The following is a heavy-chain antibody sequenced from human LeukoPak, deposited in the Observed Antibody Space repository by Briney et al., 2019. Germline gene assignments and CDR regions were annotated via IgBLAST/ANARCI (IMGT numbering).Heavy chain of an antibody. CDR2: IYISGST. J-gene: IGHJ4*02. Sequence: GSLRLSCVVSGFTVSTNYMSWIRQPAGKGLEWIGRIYISGSTNYNPSLKSRVTMSVDTSKNQFSLKLSSVTAADTAVYYCARDRGTWNDDGFDYWGQGTLVTVSS. CDR3: ARDRGTWNDDGFDY. CDR1: GFTVSTNY. D-gene: IGHD1-1*01. V-gene: IGHV4-4*07.